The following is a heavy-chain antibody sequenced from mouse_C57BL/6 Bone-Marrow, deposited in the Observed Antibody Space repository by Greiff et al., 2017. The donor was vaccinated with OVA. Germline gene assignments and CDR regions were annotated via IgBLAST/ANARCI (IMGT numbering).Heavy chain of an antibody. CDR3: TTESYSYYCDY. CDR2: IDPENGDT. CDR1: GFNIKDDY. D-gene: IGHD1-1*01. V-gene: IGHV14-4*01. Sequence: VQLQQSGAELVRPGASVKLSCTASGFNIKDDYMHWVKQRPEQGLEWIGWIDPENGDTEYASKFQGKATITADTSSNTAYLQLSSLTSEDTAVYYCTTESYSYYCDYWGQGTTLTVSS. J-gene: IGHJ2*01.